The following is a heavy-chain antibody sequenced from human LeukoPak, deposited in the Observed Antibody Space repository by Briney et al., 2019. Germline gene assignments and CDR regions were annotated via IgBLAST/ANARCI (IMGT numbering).Heavy chain of an antibody. Sequence: GGSLRLSCAASGFIFSSYAMIWVRQAPGKGLERVSGISGSGGSTNYADSVKGRFTISRDNSKNTMYVQMNSLRAEDTALYYCAKRGSAWSFDYWGQGTLVIVSS. CDR2: ISGSGGST. D-gene: IGHD6-19*01. V-gene: IGHV3-23*01. J-gene: IGHJ4*02. CDR3: AKRGSAWSFDY. CDR1: GFIFSSYA.